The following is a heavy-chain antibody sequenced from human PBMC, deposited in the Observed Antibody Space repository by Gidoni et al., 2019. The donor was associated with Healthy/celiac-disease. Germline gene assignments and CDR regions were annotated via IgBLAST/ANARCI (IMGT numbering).Heavy chain of an antibody. CDR2: ISAYNDNR. CDR3: SRANVLRSGLRWFDP. J-gene: IGHJ5*02. V-gene: IGHV1-18*01. D-gene: IGHD3-10*01. CDR1: GYSFTSYG. Sequence: QVQLVQSGAEVKKPGASLKVSCKASGYSFTSYGRTWVRTAPGQGLEWMGWISAYNDNRNYAQKLQGRVTMTTDTSTTTAYMELRSLRSDDPAVYYCSRANVLRSGLRWFDPWGQGTLVTVSS.